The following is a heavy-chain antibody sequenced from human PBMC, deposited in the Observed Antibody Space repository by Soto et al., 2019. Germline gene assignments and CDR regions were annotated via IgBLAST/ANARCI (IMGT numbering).Heavy chain of an antibody. D-gene: IGHD2-2*01. V-gene: IGHV1-69*01. CDR3: ARDGRGYQLLGDYYGMDV. J-gene: IGHJ6*02. CDR2: IIPIFGTA. CDR1: GGTFSSYA. Sequence: QVQLVQSGAEVKKPGSSVKVSCKASGGTFSSYAISWVRQAPGQGLEWMGGIIPIFGTANYAQKSQGRVTITADESTSTSYMELSSLRSEDTAVYYCARDGRGYQLLGDYYGMDVWGQGTTVTVSS.